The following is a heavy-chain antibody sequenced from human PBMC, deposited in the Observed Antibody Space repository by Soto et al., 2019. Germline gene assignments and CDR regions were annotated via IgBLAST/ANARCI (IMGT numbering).Heavy chain of an antibody. V-gene: IGHV4-34*01. Sequence: SETLSLTCAVYGGSFSGYYWSWIRQPPGRGLEWIGEINHSGSTNYNPSLKSRVTISVDTSKNQFSLKLSSVTAADTAVYYCARGLIVVVPAASSYYYYGMDVWGEGTTVPVP. CDR1: GGSFSGYY. D-gene: IGHD2-2*01. J-gene: IGHJ6*02. CDR2: INHSGST. CDR3: ARGLIVVVPAASSYYYYGMDV.